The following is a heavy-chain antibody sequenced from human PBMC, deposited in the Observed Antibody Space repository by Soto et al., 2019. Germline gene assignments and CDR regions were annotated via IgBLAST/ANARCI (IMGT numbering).Heavy chain of an antibody. D-gene: IGHD6-13*01. Sequence: ASVKVSCKASGYNFTSYGISWVRQAPGQGLEWMGRISVYNDNTNYAQKLQGRVTMTTDTSTSTAYMELRSLRSDDTAMYYCARDPRSRRWNDAFDIWGPGPMVTV. CDR3: ARDPRSRRWNDAFDI. J-gene: IGHJ3*02. V-gene: IGHV1-18*01. CDR1: GYNFTSYG. CDR2: ISVYNDNT.